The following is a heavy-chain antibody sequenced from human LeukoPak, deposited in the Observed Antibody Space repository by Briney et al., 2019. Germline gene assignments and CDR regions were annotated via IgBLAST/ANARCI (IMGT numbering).Heavy chain of an antibody. D-gene: IGHD6-19*01. J-gene: IGHJ5*02. CDR1: GGSISSYY. V-gene: IGHV4-59*12. CDR3: ARDKDSSGWTDSNWFDP. CDR2: IYYSGST. Sequence: PSETLSLTCTVSGGSISSYYWSWIRQPPGKGLEWIGYIYYSGSTNYNPSLKSRVTISVDTSKNQFSLKLSSVTAADTAVYYCARDKDSSGWTDSNWFDPWGQGTLVTVSS.